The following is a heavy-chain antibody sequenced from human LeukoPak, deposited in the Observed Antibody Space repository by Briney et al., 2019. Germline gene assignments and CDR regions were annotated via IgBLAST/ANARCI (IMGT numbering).Heavy chain of an antibody. V-gene: IGHV4-59*01. CDR2: IYYSGST. D-gene: IGHD2-21*02. CDR1: GGSISSYY. CDR3: ARDLTADAFDI. Sequence: PSETLSLTCTVSGGSISSYYWSWIRQPPGKGLEWIGYIYYSGSTNYNPSLKSRVTISVDTSKNQFSLKLSSVTAADTAVYYCARDLTADAFDIWGQGTMVTVSS. J-gene: IGHJ3*02.